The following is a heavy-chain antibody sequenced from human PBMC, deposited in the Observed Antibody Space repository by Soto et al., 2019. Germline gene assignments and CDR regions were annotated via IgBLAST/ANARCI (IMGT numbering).Heavy chain of an antibody. J-gene: IGHJ4*02. CDR1: GFAFSRYW. CDR2: INQDGTEK. D-gene: IGHD3-10*01. CDR3: AKAPDGSGREYYCDY. V-gene: IGHV3-7*01. Sequence: GGSLRLSCATSGFAFSRYWMTWVRQVPGKGLEWVANINQDGTEKYYLASVKGRFTISRDNAKDSLDLQMNALSADDTAVYYCAKAPDGSGREYYCDYWGQGTLVTVSS.